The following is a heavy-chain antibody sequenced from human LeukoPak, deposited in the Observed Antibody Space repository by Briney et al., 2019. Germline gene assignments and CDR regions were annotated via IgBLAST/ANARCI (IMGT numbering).Heavy chain of an antibody. J-gene: IGHJ5*02. CDR3: ARSVAAAFAWFDP. D-gene: IGHD6-13*01. V-gene: IGHV4-39*07. CDR2: IYYSGST. Sequence: PSETLSLTCTVSGGSISSSSYYWGWIRQPPGKGLEWIGSIYYSGSTYYNPSLKSRVTISVDTSKNQFSLKLSSVTAADTAVYYCARSVAAAFAWFDPWGQGTLVTVSS. CDR1: GGSISSSSYY.